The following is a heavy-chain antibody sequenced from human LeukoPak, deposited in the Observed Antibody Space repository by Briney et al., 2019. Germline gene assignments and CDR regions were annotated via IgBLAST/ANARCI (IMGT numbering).Heavy chain of an antibody. V-gene: IGHV4-4*07. CDR2: IYTSGST. D-gene: IGHD2-15*01. J-gene: IGHJ6*02. CDR1: GGSISSYY. Sequence: SETLSLTCTVSGGSISSYYWSWIRQPAGKGLEWIGRIYTSGSTNYNPSLKSRVTMSVDTSKNQFSLKLSSVTAADTAVYYCARDHVEYCSGGSCYHIRMDVWGQGTTVTVSS. CDR3: ARDHVEYCSGGSCYHIRMDV.